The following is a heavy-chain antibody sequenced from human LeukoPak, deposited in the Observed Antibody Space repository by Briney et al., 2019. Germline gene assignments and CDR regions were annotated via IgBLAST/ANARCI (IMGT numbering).Heavy chain of an antibody. CDR2: IYSGGST. CDR3: ARFQLGSWYGMDAFDI. J-gene: IGHJ3*02. D-gene: IGHD6-13*01. V-gene: IGHV3-66*02. Sequence: GGSLRLSCAASGFTVSSNYMSWVRQAPGKGLEWVSVIYSGGSTYYADSVKGRFTISRDNSKNTLYLQMNSLRAEDTAVYYCARFQLGSWYGMDAFDIWGQGTMVTVSS. CDR1: GFTVSSNY.